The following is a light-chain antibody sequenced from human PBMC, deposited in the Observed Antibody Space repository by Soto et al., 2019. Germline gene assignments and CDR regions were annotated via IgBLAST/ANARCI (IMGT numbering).Light chain of an antibody. CDR2: DTS. V-gene: IGKV3D-20*02. CDR1: QIVRSNY. CDR3: QQRSNWMIT. J-gene: IGKJ5*01. Sequence: LSWLQGDRATLSCGASQIVRSNYIAWYQQKPGLAPRLLIYDTSHRATGIPARFSGSGSGTDFTLTISSLEPEDFGVYYCQQRSNWMITFGQGTRLRL.